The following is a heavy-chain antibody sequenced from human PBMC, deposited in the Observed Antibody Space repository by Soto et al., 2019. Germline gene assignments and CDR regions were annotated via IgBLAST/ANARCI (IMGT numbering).Heavy chain of an antibody. CDR1: GGSISSGDYY. CDR3: AREGGGDCSGGSCYSPLYYYYYYMDV. D-gene: IGHD2-15*01. V-gene: IGHV4-30-4*01. Sequence: PSETLSLTCTVSGGSISSGDYYWSWIRQPPGKGLEWIGYIYYSGSTYYNPSLKSRVTISVDTSKNQFSLKLSSVTAADTAVYYCAREGGGDCSGGSCYSPLYYYYYYMDVWGKGTTVTVSS. J-gene: IGHJ6*03. CDR2: IYYSGST.